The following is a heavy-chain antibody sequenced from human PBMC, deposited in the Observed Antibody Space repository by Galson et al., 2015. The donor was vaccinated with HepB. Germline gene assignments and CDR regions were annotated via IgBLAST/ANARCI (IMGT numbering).Heavy chain of an antibody. Sequence: SLRLSCAASGFTLSSYDMHWVRQAPGKGLEWVAFIRFDGSYKYYAASVKGRFTISRDNSKNTLSLQMNSLRAEDTALYYCAKLSLEWLRFANNDYWGQGTLVTVSS. CDR2: IRFDGSYK. V-gene: IGHV3-30*02. J-gene: IGHJ4*02. D-gene: IGHD5-12*01. CDR3: AKLSLEWLRFANNDY. CDR1: GFTLSSYD.